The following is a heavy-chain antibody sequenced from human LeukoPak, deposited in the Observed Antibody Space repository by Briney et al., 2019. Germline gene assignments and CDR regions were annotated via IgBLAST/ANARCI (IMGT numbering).Heavy chain of an antibody. CDR3: ARLWDYYDSSGYYSYYFDY. V-gene: IGHV4-59*08. CDR1: GGSISSYY. J-gene: IGHJ4*02. CDR2: IYYSGST. Sequence: KPSETLSLTCTVSGGSISSYYWSWIRLPPGKGLEWVGYIYYSGSTNYNPSLKSRVTISVDTSKNQFSLKLSSVTAADTAVYYCARLWDYYDSSGYYSYYFDYWGQGTLVTVSS. D-gene: IGHD3-22*01.